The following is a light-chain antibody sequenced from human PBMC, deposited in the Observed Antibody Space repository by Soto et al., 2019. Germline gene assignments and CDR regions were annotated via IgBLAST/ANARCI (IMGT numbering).Light chain of an antibody. V-gene: IGLV1-47*02. Sequence: QSVLTQPPSASGTPGQRVTISCSGSSSNIGSNYVYWYQQLPGTAPKLLIYSNNQRPSGVPDQFSGSKSGTSASLAISGLRSEDEADYYCAAWDDSLSAVVFGGGTKLTVL. CDR3: AAWDDSLSAVV. CDR1: SSNIGSNY. CDR2: SNN. J-gene: IGLJ2*01.